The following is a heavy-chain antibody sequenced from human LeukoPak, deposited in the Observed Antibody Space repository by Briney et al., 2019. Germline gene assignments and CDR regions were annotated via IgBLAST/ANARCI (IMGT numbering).Heavy chain of an antibody. Sequence: GGSLRPSCAASGFSFSSYGMHWVRQAPGKGLEWVAVIWYDGSNKYYADSVKGRFTISRDNSKNMLYLQMNSLRVEDTAVYYCVRERYNWKGGFDYWGQGTLVTVSS. CDR2: IWYDGSNK. CDR1: GFSFSSYG. V-gene: IGHV3-33*01. J-gene: IGHJ4*02. D-gene: IGHD1-1*01. CDR3: VRERYNWKGGFDY.